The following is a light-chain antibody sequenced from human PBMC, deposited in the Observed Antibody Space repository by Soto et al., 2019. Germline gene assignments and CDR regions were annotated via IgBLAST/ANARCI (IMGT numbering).Light chain of an antibody. CDR1: QTVTNDY. Sequence: EVVLTQSPGTLSLSPGERVTLSCRASQTVTNDYLAWYQQKDGAAPRLLIYDASTRATGVPDRFSGSASGTDFTLTISRLEPEDFAVYYCQQYGSSPLTFGGGTKVDIK. J-gene: IGKJ4*01. CDR2: DAS. V-gene: IGKV3-20*01. CDR3: QQYGSSPLT.